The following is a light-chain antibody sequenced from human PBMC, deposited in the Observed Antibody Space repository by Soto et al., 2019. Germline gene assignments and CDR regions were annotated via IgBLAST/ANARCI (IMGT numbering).Light chain of an antibody. CDR2: GAS. V-gene: IGKV3-20*01. Sequence: PGETATLSCRASQTIGSEFLFWYQQKPGQAPRLLIYGASSRATGIPGRFSGSGSGTDFTLTISRLEPEDFAVYYCHQYSSAPYIFGQGTNLEIK. CDR1: QTIGSEF. J-gene: IGKJ2*01. CDR3: HQYSSAPYI.